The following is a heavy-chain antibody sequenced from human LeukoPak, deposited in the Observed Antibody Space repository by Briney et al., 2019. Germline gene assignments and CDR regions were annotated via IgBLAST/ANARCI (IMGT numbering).Heavy chain of an antibody. D-gene: IGHD4-11*01. CDR1: GFTFGDYA. V-gene: IGHV3-49*03. J-gene: IGHJ4*02. Sequence: GGSLRLSCTASGFTFGDYAMSWFRQAPGKGLEWVGFIRNRQNGGTTEYAASVKGRFTISRDDSKSIAYLQMNSLKIEDTAVYYCTRGDYSNYDYWGQGTLFTASS. CDR3: TRGDYSNYDY. CDR2: IRNRQNGGTT.